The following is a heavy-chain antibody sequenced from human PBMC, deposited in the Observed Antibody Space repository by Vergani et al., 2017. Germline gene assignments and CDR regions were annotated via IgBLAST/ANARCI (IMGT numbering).Heavy chain of an antibody. CDR3: VTCGKSTNCRAFDY. CDR1: GFSFNTSP. J-gene: IGHJ4*02. V-gene: IGHV3-23*01. CDR2: ITGIDASI. Sequence: EVQLLESGGGLVQPGGSLRLSCAASGFSFNTSPMTWVRQAPGKGLEWVSTITGIDASIYYADSVKGRFRISRDSFEDTLYLQLNSLTAEDTAVYYCVTCGKSTNCRAFDYWGQGTLVTVSS. D-gene: IGHD2-2*01.